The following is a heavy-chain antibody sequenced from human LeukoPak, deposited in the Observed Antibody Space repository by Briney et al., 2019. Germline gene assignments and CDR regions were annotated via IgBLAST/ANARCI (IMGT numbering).Heavy chain of an antibody. D-gene: IGHD3-10*01. Sequence: SETLSLTCAVSGGSLSGYYWTWIRQPPGKGLEWIGEIYHSGSTNYNPSLKSRVTISVDKSKNQFSLKLSSVTAADTAVYYCARAAGGYYYGSGSYQHWFDPWGQGTLVTVSS. CDR3: ARAAGGYYYGSGSYQHWFDP. CDR2: IYHSGST. V-gene: IGHV4-34*01. CDR1: GGSLSGYY. J-gene: IGHJ5*02.